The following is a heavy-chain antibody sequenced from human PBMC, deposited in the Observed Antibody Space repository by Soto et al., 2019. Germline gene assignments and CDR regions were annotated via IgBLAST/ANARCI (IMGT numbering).Heavy chain of an antibody. CDR1: GFTFSSFA. CDR2: ISGSGGST. V-gene: IGHV3-23*01. J-gene: IGHJ5*02. D-gene: IGHD2-2*01. CDR3: AKLDLGYCSSTSCRAFDP. Sequence: LRLSCAASGFTFSSFAMSWVRQAPGKGLEWVSGISGSGGSTYHADSVKGRFTISRDNSKNTLYLQMNSLRAEDTAVYYCAKLDLGYCSSTSCRAFDPWGQGTLVTVSS.